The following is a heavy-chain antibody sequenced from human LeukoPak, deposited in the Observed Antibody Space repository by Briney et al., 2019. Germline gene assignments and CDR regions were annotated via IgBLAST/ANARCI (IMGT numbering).Heavy chain of an antibody. J-gene: IGHJ4*02. CDR2: IIYSGTT. CDR1: NVSVSSGYYF. CDR3: ARAIRYYSDSGDYIQYSFDY. D-gene: IGHD3-22*01. V-gene: IGHV4-61*01. Sequence: SETLSLTCTVSNVSVSSGYYFWNWIRQPPGKGLEWIGYIIYSGTTNYNPSLKSRVTMSVDTSKKQFSLKLSSVTAADTAVYYCARAIRYYSDSGDYIQYSFDYWGRGTLVSVSS.